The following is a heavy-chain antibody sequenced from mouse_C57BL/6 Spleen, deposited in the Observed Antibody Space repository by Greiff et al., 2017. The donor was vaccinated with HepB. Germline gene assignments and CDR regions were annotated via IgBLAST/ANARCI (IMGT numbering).Heavy chain of an antibody. CDR1: GYSFTGYY. Sequence: VQLQQSGPELVKPGASVKISCKASGYSFTGYYMNWVKQSPEKSLEWIGEINPSTGGTTYNQKFKAKATLTVDKSSSTAYMQLKSLTSEDSAVYYCAREKNGYPLFAYWGQGTLVTVSA. J-gene: IGHJ3*01. CDR3: AREKNGYPLFAY. CDR2: INPSTGGT. V-gene: IGHV1-42*01. D-gene: IGHD2-2*01.